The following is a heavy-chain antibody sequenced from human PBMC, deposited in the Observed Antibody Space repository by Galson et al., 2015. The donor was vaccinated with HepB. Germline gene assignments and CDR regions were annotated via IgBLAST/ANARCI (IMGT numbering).Heavy chain of an antibody. J-gene: IGHJ4*02. CDR2: ISGSGGST. V-gene: IGHV3-23*01. CDR3: AKINCGGDCYSDY. CDR1: GFTFSSYA. Sequence: SLRLSCAASGFTFSSYAMSWVRQAPGKGLEWVSAISGSGGSTYYADSVKGRFTISRDNSKNTLYLQMNSLRAEDTAVYYCAKINCGGDCYSDYWGQGTLVTVSS. D-gene: IGHD2-21*02.